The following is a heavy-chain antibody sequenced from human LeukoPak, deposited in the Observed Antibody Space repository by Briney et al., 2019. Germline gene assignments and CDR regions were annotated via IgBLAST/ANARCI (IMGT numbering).Heavy chain of an antibody. D-gene: IGHD6-6*01. J-gene: IGHJ4*02. CDR2: ISGSGGRT. Sequence: PGGSLRLSCAASGFTFSSYAMTWVRQAPGKGLEWVSVISGSGGRTFYAASVKGRFIISRDNSKNTLYLQMNSLRAEDTAVYYCAKDSGPPHSSSSGWGFPLWGYFDYWGQGTLVTVSS. V-gene: IGHV3-23*01. CDR3: AKDSGPPHSSSSGWGFPLWGYFDY. CDR1: GFTFSSYA.